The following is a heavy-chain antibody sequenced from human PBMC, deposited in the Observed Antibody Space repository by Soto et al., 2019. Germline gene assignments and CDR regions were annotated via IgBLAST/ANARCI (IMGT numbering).Heavy chain of an antibody. Sequence: PLETLSLTGAVYNGSFIGYYWSWIRQPPRKGMEWNGEINHSGSTNYNPSLKSRVTTSVDTSKNQFSLKLSSVTAADTAVYYCAREPYYDYVWGRYRPYYYYGMDVWGQGTTVTVSS. J-gene: IGHJ6*02. CDR3: AREPYYDYVWGRYRPYYYYGMDV. CDR2: INHSGST. V-gene: IGHV4-34*01. CDR1: NGSFIGYY. D-gene: IGHD3-16*02.